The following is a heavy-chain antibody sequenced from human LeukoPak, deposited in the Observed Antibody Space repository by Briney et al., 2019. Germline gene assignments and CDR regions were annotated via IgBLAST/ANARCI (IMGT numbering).Heavy chain of an antibody. D-gene: IGHD2-15*01. CDR3: AKDGEGCSGGSCYFYYYYGMDV. J-gene: IGHJ6*02. CDR2: ISWNSGSI. V-gene: IGHV3-9*01. Sequence: GGSLRLSCAASGFTFDDYAMHWVRQAPGKGLEWVSGISWNSGSIGYADSVKGRFTISRDNAKNSLYLQMNSLRAEDTALYYCAKDGEGCSGGSCYFYYYYGMDVWGQGTTVTVSS. CDR1: GFTFDDYA.